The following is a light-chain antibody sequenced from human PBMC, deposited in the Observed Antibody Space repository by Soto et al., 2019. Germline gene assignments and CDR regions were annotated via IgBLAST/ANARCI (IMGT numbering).Light chain of an antibody. Sequence: DIQMTQSPSSLSASVGDRVTITCRASLPISNYLAWYQQKPGRLPKLLLFGASTLQSGVPARFSGSGSGTLFTLTINGLLPEDVATYYCPKYDRAPFTFGPGTKVDIK. CDR1: LPISNY. CDR2: GAS. CDR3: PKYDRAPFT. J-gene: IGKJ3*01. V-gene: IGKV1-27*01.